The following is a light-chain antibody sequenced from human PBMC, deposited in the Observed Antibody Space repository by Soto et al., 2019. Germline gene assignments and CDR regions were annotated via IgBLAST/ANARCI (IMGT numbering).Light chain of an antibody. V-gene: IGLV2-14*01. Sequence: QSALTQPSSVSGSPGQSITISCTGTSSDVGGYNYVSWYQQHPGKAPKLMIYDVSNRPSGVSNRFSGSKSGNTASLTISGLQAEDEADYYCSSYTSSSTRLFGLVTKLTVL. CDR1: SSDVGGYNY. CDR3: SSYTSSSTRL. J-gene: IGLJ2*01. CDR2: DVS.